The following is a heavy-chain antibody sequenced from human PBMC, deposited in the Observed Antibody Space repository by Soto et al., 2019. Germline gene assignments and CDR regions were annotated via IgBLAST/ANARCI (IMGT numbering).Heavy chain of an antibody. V-gene: IGHV3-30*03. D-gene: IGHD1-26*01. CDR2: ISYDGSNK. CDR3: TPPPPRVGGTKNWFDP. Sequence: QVQLVESGGGVVQPGRSLRLSCVASGFTFSSYAMHWVRQAPGKGLEWVAVISYDGSNKYYADSVKGRFTISRDNPQNTLFLQMNSLRAEDTAVYYCTPPPPRVGGTKNWFDPWGQGTLVTVSS. J-gene: IGHJ5*02. CDR1: GFTFSSYA.